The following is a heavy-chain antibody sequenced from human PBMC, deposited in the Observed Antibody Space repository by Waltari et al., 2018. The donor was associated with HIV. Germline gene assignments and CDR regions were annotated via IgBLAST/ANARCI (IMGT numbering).Heavy chain of an antibody. CDR1: GGSFSGYY. CDR2: INHSGST. CDR3: ARGRRRRLAAAGTGFDY. V-gene: IGHV4-34*01. Sequence: QVQLQQWGAGLLKPSETLSLTCAVYGGSFSGYYWSWIRQPPGKGLEWIGEINHSGSTNYNPSLKSRVTISVDTSKNQFSLKLSSVTAADTAVYYCARGRRRRLAAAGTGFDYWGQGTLVTVSS. J-gene: IGHJ4*02. D-gene: IGHD6-13*01.